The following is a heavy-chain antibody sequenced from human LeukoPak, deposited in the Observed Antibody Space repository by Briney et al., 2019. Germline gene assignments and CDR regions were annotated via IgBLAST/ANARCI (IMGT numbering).Heavy chain of an antibody. Sequence: SENLSLTCAVSGYSISSGYYWGWIRQPPGKGLEWIGSIYHSGSTYYNPSLKSRVTISVDTSKNQFSLKLSSVTAADTAVYYCARDKSPYYYDSSGQNWFDPWGQGTLVTVSS. D-gene: IGHD3-22*01. CDR2: IYHSGST. CDR3: ARDKSPYYYDSSGQNWFDP. J-gene: IGHJ5*02. V-gene: IGHV4-38-2*02. CDR1: GYSISSGYY.